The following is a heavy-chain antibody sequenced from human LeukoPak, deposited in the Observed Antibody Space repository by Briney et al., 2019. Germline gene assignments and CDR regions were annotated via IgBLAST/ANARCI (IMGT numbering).Heavy chain of an antibody. D-gene: IGHD3-22*01. CDR3: AKDSSGYLDY. CDR2: ISSSSSTI. J-gene: IGHJ4*02. CDR1: GFTFSSYS. Sequence: PGGSLRLSCAASGFTFSSYSMNWVRQAPGKGLEWVSYISSSSSTIYYADSVKGRFTISRDNAKNSLYLQMNSLRAEDTAVYYCAKDSSGYLDYWGQGTLVTVSS. V-gene: IGHV3-48*04.